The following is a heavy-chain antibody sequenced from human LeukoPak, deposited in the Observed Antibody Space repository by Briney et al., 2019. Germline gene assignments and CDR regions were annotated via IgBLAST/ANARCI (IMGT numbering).Heavy chain of an antibody. CDR3: AIYLSLGQHTSWFDP. D-gene: IGHD3-16*01. CDR1: VFTFSSYG. V-gene: IGHV3-30*02. Sequence: GGSLRLSCPASVFTFSSYGMHWVRQAPAKGLEWVALIRYDGSNKYYASSVKGRFTISRDNFKNTQYLQMNSLRAGDTAAYYCAIYLSLGQHTSWFDPWGQGTLVTVSS. CDR2: IRYDGSNK. J-gene: IGHJ5*02.